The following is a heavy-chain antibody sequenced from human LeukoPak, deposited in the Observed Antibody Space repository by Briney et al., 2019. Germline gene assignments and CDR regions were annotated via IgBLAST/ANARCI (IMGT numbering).Heavy chain of an antibody. V-gene: IGHV1-69*13. D-gene: IGHD2-2*01. CDR1: GGTFSSYA. J-gene: IGHJ6*02. CDR3: ARDQKDIVVVPAAMDYYYYGMDV. CDR2: IIPIFGTA. Sequence: SVKVSCKASGGTFSSYAISWVRQAPGQGLEWMGGIIPIFGTANYAQRFQGRVTITADESTSTAYMELSSLRSEDTAVYYCARDQKDIVVVPAAMDYYYYGMDVWGQGTTVTVSS.